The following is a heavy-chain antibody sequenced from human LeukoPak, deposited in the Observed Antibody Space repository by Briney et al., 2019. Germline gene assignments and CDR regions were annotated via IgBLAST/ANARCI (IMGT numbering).Heavy chain of an antibody. Sequence: ASVKVSCKASGYTFTSYAMHWVRQAPGQRLEWMGWINAGNGNTKYSQRFQGRVSITRDTSASTVYMELSSLRSEDTAVYYCSRAPYGDNPVTYWGQGTLVTVSS. CDR2: INAGNGNT. V-gene: IGHV1-3*01. CDR1: GYTFTSYA. J-gene: IGHJ4*02. CDR3: SRAPYGDNPVTY. D-gene: IGHD4-23*01.